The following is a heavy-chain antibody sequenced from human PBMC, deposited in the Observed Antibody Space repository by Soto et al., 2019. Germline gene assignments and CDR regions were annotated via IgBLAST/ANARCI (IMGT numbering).Heavy chain of an antibody. CDR2: ISAYNGNT. V-gene: IGHV1-18*01. D-gene: IGHD6-13*01. CDR1: GYTFTSFG. Sequence: QVQLVQSGAEVQKPGASVKVSCKASGYTFTSFGISWVRQAPGQGLEWMGWISAYNGNTNYAQKLQGRVTMTTHTSKSTAYLELRRLRSDDTAGYYCARELGYSSTGAQYFDYWGQGTLGTVSS. J-gene: IGHJ4*02. CDR3: ARELGYSSTGAQYFDY.